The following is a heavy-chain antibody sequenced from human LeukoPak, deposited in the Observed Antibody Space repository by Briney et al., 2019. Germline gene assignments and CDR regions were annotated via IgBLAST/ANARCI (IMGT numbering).Heavy chain of an antibody. CDR3: ASLRSSGYYYDY. J-gene: IGHJ4*02. CDR2: INHSGST. Sequence: SETLSLTCAVYGGSFSVYYWSWIRQPPGKGLEWIGEINHSGSTNYNPSLKSRVTISVDTSKNQFSLKVSSVTAADTAVYYCASLRSSGYYYDYWGQGTLVTVSS. D-gene: IGHD3-22*01. V-gene: IGHV4-34*01. CDR1: GGSFSVYY.